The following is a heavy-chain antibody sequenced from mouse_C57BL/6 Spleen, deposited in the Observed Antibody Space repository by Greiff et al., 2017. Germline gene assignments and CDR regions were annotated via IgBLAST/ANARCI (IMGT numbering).Heavy chain of an antibody. CDR1: GFTFSDYY. CDR3: AREGYGNLLDY. D-gene: IGHD2-1*01. Sequence: EVKLVESEGGLVQPGSSMKLSCTASGFTFSDYYMAWVRQVPEKGLEWVANINYDGSSTYYLDSLKSRFIISRDNAKNILYLQMSSLKSEDTATYYCAREGYGNLLDYWGQGTTLTVAS. CDR2: INYDGSST. J-gene: IGHJ2*01. V-gene: IGHV5-16*01.